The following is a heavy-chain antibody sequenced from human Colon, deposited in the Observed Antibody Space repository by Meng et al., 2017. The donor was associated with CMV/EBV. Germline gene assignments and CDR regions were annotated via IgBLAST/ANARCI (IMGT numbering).Heavy chain of an antibody. J-gene: IGHJ5*02. Sequence: SLGLSCAASGFTFSSYAMHWVRQAPGKGLEWVAVISYDGTTKYYADSVKGRFTISRDNSKNTVYPQMNSLRGEDTAVYYCARDEAPWGQGTLVTVSS. CDR3: ARDEAP. V-gene: IGHV3-30*04. CDR1: GFTFSSYA. CDR2: ISYDGTTK.